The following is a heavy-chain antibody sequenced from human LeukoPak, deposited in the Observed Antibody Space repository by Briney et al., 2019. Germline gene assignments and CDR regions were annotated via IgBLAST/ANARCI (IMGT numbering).Heavy chain of an antibody. V-gene: IGHV4-61*05. J-gene: IGHJ4*02. CDR3: ARSSSSWYGIYDH. Sequence: SETLSLTCTISDESISSNRYFWAWIRQPPGKGLEWIGYIYYSGSTNYNPSLKSRVTISVDTSKNQFSLRLSPVTAADTAVYYCARSSSSWYGIYDHWGQGTLVTVSS. D-gene: IGHD6-13*01. CDR2: IYYSGST. CDR1: DESISSNRYF.